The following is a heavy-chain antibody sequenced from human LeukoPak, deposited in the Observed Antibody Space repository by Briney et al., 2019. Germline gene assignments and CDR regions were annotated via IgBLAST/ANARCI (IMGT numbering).Heavy chain of an antibody. Sequence: GGSLRLSCAASGFTFSSYATHWVRQAPGKGLEWVAVISYDGSNKYYADSVKGRFTISRDNSKNTLYLQMNSLRAEGTAVYYCARVVTAARPFDYWGQGTLVTVSS. V-gene: IGHV3-30*01. D-gene: IGHD3-16*01. CDR1: GFTFSSYA. CDR3: ARVVTAARPFDY. J-gene: IGHJ4*02. CDR2: ISYDGSNK.